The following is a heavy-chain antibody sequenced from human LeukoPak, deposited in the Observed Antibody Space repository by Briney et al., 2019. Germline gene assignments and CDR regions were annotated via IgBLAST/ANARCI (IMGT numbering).Heavy chain of an antibody. J-gene: IGHJ4*02. CDR1: GYSISSGYY. CDR3: ARDSGGIAAAGTE. Sequence: SETLSLTCAVSGYSISSGYYWGWIRQPLGKGLEWIGSIYHRGSTYYNPSLKSRVTISLDKSKNQFSLKLSSVTAADTAVYYCARDSGGIAAAGTEWGQGTLVTVSS. D-gene: IGHD6-13*01. V-gene: IGHV4-38-2*02. CDR2: IYHRGST.